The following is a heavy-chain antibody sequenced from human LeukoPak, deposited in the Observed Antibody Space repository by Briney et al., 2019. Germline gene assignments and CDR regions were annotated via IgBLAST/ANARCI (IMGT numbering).Heavy chain of an antibody. CDR2: IEEDGGEK. Sequence: GGSLRLSCAASGFTFSSYYMSWVRQAPGKGLEWVANIEEDGGEKYYVDSVKGRFIISRDNAKNSLYLQMNSLRAEDTAVYYCAREGGDIADTGFDYWGQGTLVTVSS. V-gene: IGHV3-7*01. D-gene: IGHD2-15*01. J-gene: IGHJ4*02. CDR1: GFTFSSYY. CDR3: AREGGDIADTGFDY.